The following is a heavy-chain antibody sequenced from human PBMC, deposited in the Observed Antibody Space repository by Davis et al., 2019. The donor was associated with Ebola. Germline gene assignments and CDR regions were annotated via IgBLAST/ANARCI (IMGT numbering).Heavy chain of an antibody. CDR1: RYTFTRYG. Sequence: ASVPVSCKASRYTFTRYGISWLRQAPGQGPEWMGWISAYHGNTNYAQKLQGRVTMTTDTSTSTAYMELRSLRSDDTAVYYCARDMGMVQEANWFDPWGQGTLVTVSS. D-gene: IGHD3-10*01. CDR2: ISAYHGNT. V-gene: IGHV1-18*01. J-gene: IGHJ5*02. CDR3: ARDMGMVQEANWFDP.